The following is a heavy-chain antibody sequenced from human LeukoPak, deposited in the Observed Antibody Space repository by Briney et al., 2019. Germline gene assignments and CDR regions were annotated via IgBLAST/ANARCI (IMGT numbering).Heavy chain of an antibody. CDR1: GFTFSSYG. J-gene: IGHJ4*02. Sequence: GGSLRLSCAASGFTFSSYGMHWVRQAPGKGLEWVAVIWYDGSNKYYADPVKGRFTISRDNSKNTLYLQMNSLRAEDTAVYYCARFDYYDSSGTFDYWGQGTLVTVSS. CDR2: IWYDGSNK. V-gene: IGHV3-33*01. CDR3: ARFDYYDSSGTFDY. D-gene: IGHD3-22*01.